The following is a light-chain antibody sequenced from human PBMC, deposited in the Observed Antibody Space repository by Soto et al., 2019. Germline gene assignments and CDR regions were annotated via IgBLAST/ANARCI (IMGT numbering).Light chain of an antibody. J-gene: IGKJ2*01. Sequence: DIVMTQSPDSLAVSLGERATINCKSSRSILYNSNNKNYLTWYQHTPGQPPKLLMSWASTRESGVPDRFSGSGSGTDFTLTISSLRAEDVAVYYCHQYYSAPYTFGQGTKLEIK. CDR1: RSILYNSNNKNY. CDR3: HQYYSAPYT. CDR2: WAS. V-gene: IGKV4-1*01.